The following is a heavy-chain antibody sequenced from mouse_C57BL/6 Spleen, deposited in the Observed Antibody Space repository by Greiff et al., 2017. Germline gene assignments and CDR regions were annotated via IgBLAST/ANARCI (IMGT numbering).Heavy chain of an antibody. J-gene: IGHJ1*03. V-gene: IGHV1-14*01. CDR2: IYPYNDGT. CDR1: GYTFTSYV. Sequence: VQLQQSGPELVKPGASVKMSCKASGYTFTSYVMHWVKQKPGQGLEWIGYIYPYNDGTKYNEKFKGKATLTSAKSSSTAYMELSSLTSEDSAVYYCARCPPYYYGSPYWYFDVWGTGTTVTVSS. D-gene: IGHD1-1*01. CDR3: ARCPPYYYGSPYWYFDV.